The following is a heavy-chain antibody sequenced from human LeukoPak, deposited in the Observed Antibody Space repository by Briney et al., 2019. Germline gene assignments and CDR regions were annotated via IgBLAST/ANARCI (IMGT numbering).Heavy chain of an antibody. Sequence: GGSLRLSCAASGFTFSGSAMHWVRQASGKGLEWVGRIRSKANSYATAYAASVKGRFTISRDDSKNTAYLQMNSLKTEDTAVYYCTRHGYYDSSGYPVLGTTRDYWGQGTLVTVSP. CDR3: TRHGYYDSSGYPVLGTTRDY. D-gene: IGHD3-22*01. J-gene: IGHJ4*02. CDR2: IRSKANSYAT. V-gene: IGHV3-73*01. CDR1: GFTFSGSA.